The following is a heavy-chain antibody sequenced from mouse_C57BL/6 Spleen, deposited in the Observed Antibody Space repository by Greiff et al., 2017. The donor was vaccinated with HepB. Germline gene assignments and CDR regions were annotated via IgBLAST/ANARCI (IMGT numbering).Heavy chain of an antibody. CDR3: ARRDTTVVSPFAY. Sequence: LVESGAELARPGASVKLSCKASGYTFTSYGISWVKQRTGQGLEWIGEIYPRSGNTYYNEKFTGKATLTADKSSSTAYMELRSLTSEDSAVYFCARRDTTVVSPFAYWGQGTLVTVSA. CDR2: IYPRSGNT. D-gene: IGHD1-1*01. V-gene: IGHV1-81*01. J-gene: IGHJ3*01. CDR1: GYTFTSYG.